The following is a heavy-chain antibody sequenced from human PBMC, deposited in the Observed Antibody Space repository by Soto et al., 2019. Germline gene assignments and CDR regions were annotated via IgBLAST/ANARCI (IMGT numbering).Heavy chain of an antibody. CDR2: IIPIFGTA. CDR1: GGTFSSYA. Sequence: SVKVSCKASGGTFSSYAISWVRQAPGQGLEWMGGIIPIFGTANYAQKFQGRVTITADESTSTAYMELSSLRSEDTAVYYCARDPIAAAGDYYYYYGMDVWGQGTTVTVFS. J-gene: IGHJ6*02. D-gene: IGHD6-13*01. CDR3: ARDPIAAAGDYYYYYGMDV. V-gene: IGHV1-69*13.